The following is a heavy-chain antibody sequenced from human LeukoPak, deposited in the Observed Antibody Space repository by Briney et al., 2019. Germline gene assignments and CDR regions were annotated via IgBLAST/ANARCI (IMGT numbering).Heavy chain of an antibody. V-gene: IGHV3-21*01. CDR3: ARVHDYGGNDAFEI. D-gene: IGHD4-23*01. CDR2: ISSSSSYI. CDR1: GFTFSNAW. J-gene: IGHJ3*02. Sequence: PGGSLRLSCAASGFTFSNAWMSWVRQAPGKGLEWVSSISSSSSYIYYADSVKGRFTISRDNAKNSLYLQMNSLRAEDTAVYYCARVHDYGGNDAFEICGQGTVVTVSS.